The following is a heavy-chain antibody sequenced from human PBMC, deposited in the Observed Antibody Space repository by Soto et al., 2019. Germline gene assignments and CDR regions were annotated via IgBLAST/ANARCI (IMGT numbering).Heavy chain of an antibody. CDR3: ASREEARPF. CDR1: GGSINTASW. J-gene: IGHJ4*02. V-gene: IGHV4-4*02. Sequence: QVQLQESGPGLVSPLGTLSLTCAVSGGSINTASWWTWVRQPPGKGLEWIGEIHRSRGTNYNSSLKSRVTISIDRSTNHFSLRLYSVTAADTAVYYCASREEARPFWGQGTLVTVSS. CDR2: IHRSRGT. D-gene: IGHD6-6*01.